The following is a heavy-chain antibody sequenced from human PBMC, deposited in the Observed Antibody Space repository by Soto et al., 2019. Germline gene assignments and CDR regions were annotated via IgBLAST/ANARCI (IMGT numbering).Heavy chain of an antibody. CDR1: GYTFTSYA. V-gene: IGHV1-3*01. CDR2: INAGNGNT. D-gene: IGHD6-13*01. J-gene: IGHJ5*02. CDR3: ARDHAAAGTWWFDP. Sequence: ASVKVSCKASGYTFTSYAMHWVRQAPGQRLEWMGWINAGNGNTKYSQKFQGRVTITRDTSASTAYMELSSLRSEDTAVYYCARDHAAAGTWWFDPXGQGTLVTVS.